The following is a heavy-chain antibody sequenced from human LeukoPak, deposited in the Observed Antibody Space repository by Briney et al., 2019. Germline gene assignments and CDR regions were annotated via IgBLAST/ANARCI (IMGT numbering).Heavy chain of an antibody. D-gene: IGHD3-22*01. CDR2: INSDGSST. CDR3: ARGGDQYYYDSSGPPGYYYMDV. CDR1: GFTFGSYW. J-gene: IGHJ6*03. Sequence: GGSLRLSCAASGFTFGSYWMHWVRQAPGKGLVWVSRINSDGSSTSYADSVKGRFTISRDNAKNSLYLQMNSLRAEDTAVYYCARGGDQYYYDSSGPPGYYYMDVWGKGTTVTISS. V-gene: IGHV3-74*01.